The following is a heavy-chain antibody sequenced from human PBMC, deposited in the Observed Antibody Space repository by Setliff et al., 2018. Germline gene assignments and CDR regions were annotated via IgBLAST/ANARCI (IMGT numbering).Heavy chain of an antibody. Sequence: GESLKISCKGSGYSFTSYWIGWVRQAPGQGLEWMGWISAYNGNTNYAQKLQGRVTMTTDTSTSTAYMELRSLRSDDTAVYYCARDRREAFDIWGQGTMVTVSS. V-gene: IGHV1-18*04. CDR2: ISAYNGNT. J-gene: IGHJ3*02. CDR1: GYSFTSYW. CDR3: ARDRREAFDI.